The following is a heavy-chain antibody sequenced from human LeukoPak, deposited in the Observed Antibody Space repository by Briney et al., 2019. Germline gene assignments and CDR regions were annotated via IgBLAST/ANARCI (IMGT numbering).Heavy chain of an antibody. CDR1: GFTFSSYA. CDR3: VKAPVTTCRGAFCYPFDY. D-gene: IGHD2-15*01. Sequence: PGGSLRLSCAASGFTFSSYAMSWVRQAPGKGLEWVSAISDTGNTYHAGSVKGRFTISRDSSKNTLFLQMNRLRPEDAAVYYCVKAPVTTCRGAFCYPFDYWGLGTLVTVSS. CDR2: ISDTGNT. J-gene: IGHJ4*02. V-gene: IGHV3-23*01.